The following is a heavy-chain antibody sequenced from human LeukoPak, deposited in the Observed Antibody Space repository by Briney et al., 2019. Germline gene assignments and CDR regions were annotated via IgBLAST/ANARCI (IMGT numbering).Heavy chain of an antibody. CDR2: ISGRGGST. D-gene: IGHD3-22*01. V-gene: IGHV3-23*01. Sequence: PGGSLRLSCAASGFTFSSYAMSWVRQAPGKGLEWVSAISGRGGSTYYADSVKGRFTISRDNSKNTLYLQMNSLRAEDTAVYYCAKDRSWDSSGYYYARVYNWFDPWGQGTLVTVSS. J-gene: IGHJ5*02. CDR3: AKDRSWDSSGYYYARVYNWFDP. CDR1: GFTFSSYA.